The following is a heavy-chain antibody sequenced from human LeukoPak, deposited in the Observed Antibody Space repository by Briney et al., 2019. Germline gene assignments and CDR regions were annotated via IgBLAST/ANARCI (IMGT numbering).Heavy chain of an antibody. J-gene: IGHJ4*02. CDR2: MNPNSGNT. V-gene: IGHV1-8*01. CDR1: GFTFTSYD. D-gene: IGHD2-21*02. CDR3: ARGGSRVVTYGNFDY. Sequence: GASVKVSCKASGFTFTSYDFNWVRQATGQGLEWMGWMNPNSGNTGYAQKFQGRVTMTRDTSISTAYMELRSLRSDDTAVYYCARGGSRVVTYGNFDYWGQGTLVTVSS.